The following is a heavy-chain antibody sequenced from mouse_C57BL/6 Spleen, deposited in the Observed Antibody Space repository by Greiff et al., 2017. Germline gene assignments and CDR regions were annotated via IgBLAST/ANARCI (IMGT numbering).Heavy chain of an antibody. Sequence: EVQLQQSGAELVRPGASVKLSCTASGFNIKDYYMHWVKQRPEQGLEWIGRIDPEDGGTEYAPKFQGKATMTADTSSNTAYLQLSSLTSEDTAVYYCTTPITTVVAPYYFDYWGQGTTLTVSA. V-gene: IGHV14-1*01. CDR1: GFNIKDYY. CDR3: TTPITTVVAPYYFDY. CDR2: IDPEDGGT. D-gene: IGHD1-1*01. J-gene: IGHJ2*01.